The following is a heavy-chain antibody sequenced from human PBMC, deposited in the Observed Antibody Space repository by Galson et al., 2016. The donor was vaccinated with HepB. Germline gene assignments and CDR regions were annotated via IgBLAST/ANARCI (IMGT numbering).Heavy chain of an antibody. J-gene: IGHJ4*02. CDR2: INWNSCSL. CDR1: GFTFDDYA. Sequence: SLRLSCAASGFTFDDYAMHWVRQAPGKGLEWVSGINWNSCSLDYADSVKGRFTISRDNAKNSLYLQMNSLRAEDTALYYCAKDNFGFRPHTVAYFDYWGQGSLVTVSS. D-gene: IGHD6-19*01. V-gene: IGHV3-9*01. CDR3: AKDNFGFRPHTVAYFDY.